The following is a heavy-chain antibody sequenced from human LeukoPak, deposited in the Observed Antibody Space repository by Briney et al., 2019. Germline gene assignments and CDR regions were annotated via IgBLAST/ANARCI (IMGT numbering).Heavy chain of an antibody. V-gene: IGHV4-4*07. J-gene: IGHJ4*02. Sequence: SETLCLTCSVSGGSISNYYWSWIRQPAGKGLEWIGRIYASGSTNHNPSLKSRVTMSVDTSKNQFSLKLSSVTAAGTAMYYCARGRPYSASYYDSDYWGQGTLVTVSS. D-gene: IGHD1-26*01. CDR1: GGSISNYY. CDR3: ARGRPYSASYYDSDY. CDR2: IYASGST.